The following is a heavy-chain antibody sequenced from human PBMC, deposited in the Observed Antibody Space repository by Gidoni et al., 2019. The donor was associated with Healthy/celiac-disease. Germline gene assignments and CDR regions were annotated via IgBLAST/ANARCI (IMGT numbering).Heavy chain of an antibody. CDR2: IYHSGST. CDR1: GGPISSSNW. D-gene: IGHD5-12*01. V-gene: IGHV4-4*02. CDR3: ARDPQWGRDGYKGGFDP. J-gene: IGHJ5*02. Sequence: QVQLQESGPGLVKPSGTLSLTCAVSGGPISSSNWWSWVRQPPGQGLEWIGEIYHSGSTNYNPSLKSRVTISVDKSKNQFSLKLSSVTAADTAVYYCARDPQWGRDGYKGGFDPWGQGTLVTVSS.